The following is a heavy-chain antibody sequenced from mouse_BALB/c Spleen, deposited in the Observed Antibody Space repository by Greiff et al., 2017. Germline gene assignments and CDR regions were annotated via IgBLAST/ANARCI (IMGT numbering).Heavy chain of an antibody. D-gene: IGHD1-1*01. J-gene: IGHJ2*01. Sequence: VQLQQSGAELAKPGASVKMSCKASGYTFTSYWMHWVKQRPGQGLEWIGYINPSTGYTEYNQKFKDKATLTADKSSSTAYMQLSSLTSEDSAVYYCARNYGSSYGGYFDDWGQGTTLTVSS. CDR1: GYTFTSYW. V-gene: IGHV1-7*01. CDR3: ARNYGSSYGGYFDD. CDR2: INPSTGYT.